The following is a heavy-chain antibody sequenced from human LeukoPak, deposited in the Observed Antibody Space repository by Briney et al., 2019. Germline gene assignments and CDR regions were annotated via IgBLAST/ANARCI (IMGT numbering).Heavy chain of an antibody. J-gene: IGHJ3*02. CDR1: GYSFTDYN. CDR2: IKPSGGDT. D-gene: IGHD4-23*01. V-gene: IGHV1-46*01. CDR3: ARRLGLRWDLQAFDI. Sequence: GASVKVSCKTSGYSFTDYNLHWVRQAPGQRLEWMGIIKPSGGDTNYAQKFQGRVFMTRDTSTNTVYMELSSLKSEDTAVYYCARRLGLRWDLQAFDIWGQGTMVTVPS.